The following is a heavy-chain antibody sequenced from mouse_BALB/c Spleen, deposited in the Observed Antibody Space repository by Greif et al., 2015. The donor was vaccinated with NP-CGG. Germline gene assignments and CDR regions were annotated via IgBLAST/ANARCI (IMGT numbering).Heavy chain of an antibody. J-gene: IGHJ4*01. D-gene: IGHD2-12*01. CDR1: GFTFSSFG. V-gene: IGHV5-17*02. CDR2: VSSGSSTI. CDR3: ARRDYKYYYAMDY. Sequence: EVQGVESGGGLVQPGGSRKLSCAASGFTFSSFGMHWVRQAPEKGLEWVAYVSSGSSTIYYADTVKGRFTISRDNPKNTLFLQMTSLRSEDTAMYYCARRDYKYYYAMDYWCQGTSVTVSS.